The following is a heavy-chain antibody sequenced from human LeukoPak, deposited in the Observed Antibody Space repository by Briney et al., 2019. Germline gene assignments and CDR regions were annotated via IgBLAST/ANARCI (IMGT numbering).Heavy chain of an antibody. CDR2: ISSSGSTI. Sequence: PGGSLRLSCAASGFTFSSYEMNWVRQAPGKGLEWVSYISSSGSTIYYADSVKGRFTISRDNAKNSLYLQMSSLRAEDTAVYYCARAPGPYYFDYWGQGTLVTVSS. J-gene: IGHJ4*02. CDR1: GFTFSSYE. V-gene: IGHV3-48*03. CDR3: ARAPGPYYFDY.